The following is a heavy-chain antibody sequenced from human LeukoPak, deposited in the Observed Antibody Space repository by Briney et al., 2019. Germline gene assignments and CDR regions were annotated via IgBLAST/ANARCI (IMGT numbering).Heavy chain of an antibody. CDR1: GGSISSYY. Sequence: SETLSLTCTVSGGSISSYYWSWVRQPAGKGLEWIGRIYTSGSTNYNPSLKSRVTISVDTSKNQFSLKLSSVTAADTAVYYCARDLYRGNWFDPWGQGTLVTVSS. CDR2: IYTSGST. CDR3: ARDLYRGNWFDP. D-gene: IGHD1-14*01. J-gene: IGHJ5*02. V-gene: IGHV4-4*07.